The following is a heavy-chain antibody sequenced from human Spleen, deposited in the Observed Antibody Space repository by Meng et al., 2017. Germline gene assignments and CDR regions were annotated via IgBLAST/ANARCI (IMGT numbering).Heavy chain of an antibody. D-gene: IGHD3-10*01. V-gene: IGHV4-31*03. CDR3: AREVRLGEFLSQSNNWFDP. J-gene: IGHJ5*02. CDR1: GGSISSGGYY. Sequence: QLRESGQGLVKPSQPLPLPCTVSGGSISSGGYYWSWIRQHPGKGLEWIGYIYYSGSTYYNPSLKSRVTISVDTSKNQFSLKLSSVTAADTAVYYCAREVRLGEFLSQSNNWFDPWGQGTLVTVSS. CDR2: IYYSGST.